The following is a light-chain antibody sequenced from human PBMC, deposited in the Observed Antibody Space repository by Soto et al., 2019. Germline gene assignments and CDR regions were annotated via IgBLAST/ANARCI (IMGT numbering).Light chain of an antibody. CDR3: QNYNSATRA. CDR2: AAS. Sequence: DIQMTQSPSSLSASIGDTVTISCRASQGISNDLAWYQQKPGKVPYLLIYAASTSHSGVPSRVQGSGSETDFTLTISSLQPEDVATYYCQNYNSATRAFGQGTKVDIK. V-gene: IGKV1-27*01. J-gene: IGKJ1*01. CDR1: QGISND.